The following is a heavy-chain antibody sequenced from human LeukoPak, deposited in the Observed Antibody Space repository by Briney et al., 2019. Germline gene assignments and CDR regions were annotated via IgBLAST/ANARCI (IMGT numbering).Heavy chain of an antibody. V-gene: IGHV3-48*01. D-gene: IGHD3-10*01. CDR3: ARYGSGSNYRDPFDS. Sequence: GGSLRLSCAASGFTFSSYSMNWVRQAPGKGLEWISCIYRDSSVIHYADSVRGRFTVSRDNAKNSVYLQMNSLRAEDTAVYFCARYGSGSNYRDPFDSWGQGTLVTVSS. J-gene: IGHJ4*02. CDR1: GFTFSSYS. CDR2: IYRDSSVI.